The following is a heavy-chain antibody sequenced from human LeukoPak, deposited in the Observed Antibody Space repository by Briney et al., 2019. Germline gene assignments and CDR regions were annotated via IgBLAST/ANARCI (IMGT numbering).Heavy chain of an antibody. CDR3: ARESLGLYYGSGTEGFDI. D-gene: IGHD3-10*01. CDR1: GFTFSRNA. V-gene: IGHV3-53*01. Sequence: GGSLRLSCVASGFTFSRNAMSWVRQAPGKGLEWVSVIYSGGSTYYADSVKGRFTISRDNSKNTLYLQMNSLRAEDTAVYYCARESLGLYYGSGTEGFDIWGQGTMVTVSS. J-gene: IGHJ3*02. CDR2: IYSGGST.